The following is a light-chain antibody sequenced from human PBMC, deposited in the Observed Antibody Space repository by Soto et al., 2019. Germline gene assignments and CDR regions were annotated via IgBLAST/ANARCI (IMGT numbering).Light chain of an antibody. Sequence: QLVLTQPPSASGSPGQSVTISCTGTSSDVGRYNHVSWYQQHPGKAPKLIIFDVNKRPSGVPDRFSGSKSGNTASLTVSGLQAEDEADYYCSSYAGSIYVFGTGTKVTVL. CDR1: SSDVGRYNH. CDR2: DVN. J-gene: IGLJ1*01. V-gene: IGLV2-8*01. CDR3: SSYAGSIYV.